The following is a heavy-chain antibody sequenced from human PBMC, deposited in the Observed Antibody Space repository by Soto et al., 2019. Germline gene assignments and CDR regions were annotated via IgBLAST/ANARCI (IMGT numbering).Heavy chain of an antibody. D-gene: IGHD3-10*01. V-gene: IGHV1-46*01. CDR2: INPSGGST. Sequence: QVQLVQSGAEVKKPGASVKVSCKASGYTFTSYYMHWVRQAPGQGLEWMGIINPSGGSTSYAQKFQGRVTMTRDRSRSTGYMELSSLRSEDTAVYYCASPAGSGIRLAYYFDYWGQGTLVTVSS. CDR3: ASPAGSGIRLAYYFDY. CDR1: GYTFTSYY. J-gene: IGHJ4*02.